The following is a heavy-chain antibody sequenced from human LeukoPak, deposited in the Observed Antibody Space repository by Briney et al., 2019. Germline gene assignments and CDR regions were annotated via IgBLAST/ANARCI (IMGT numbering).Heavy chain of an antibody. V-gene: IGHV3-23*01. CDR2: ISGSGDST. D-gene: IGHD6-13*01. CDR3: ARDSFAVIAAAGTFWFDP. Sequence: GGSLRLSCAASGFSFSSFAMNWVRRAPGKGLEWVSAISGSGDSTYYADSVKGRFTISRDNSKNSLYLQMNSLRAEDTAVYYCARDSFAVIAAAGTFWFDPWGQGTLVTVSS. CDR1: GFSFSSFA. J-gene: IGHJ5*02.